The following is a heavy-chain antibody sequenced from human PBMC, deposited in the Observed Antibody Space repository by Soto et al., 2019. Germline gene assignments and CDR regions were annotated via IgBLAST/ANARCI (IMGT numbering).Heavy chain of an antibody. Sequence: KESGPTLVKPTQTLTLTCPFSGFSLSSSGVGVGWIRQPPGKALEWLALIYGDDGERYTPSLKTRLTITKDTSKNQVGLTMTNMDPVDTATYYCAHRXGXXXVXXXXKDAFDVWGQGTMVTVSS. CDR2: IYGDDGE. CDR3: AHRXGXXXVXXXXKDAFDV. V-gene: IGHV2-5*02. J-gene: IGHJ3*01. CDR1: GFSLSSSGVG.